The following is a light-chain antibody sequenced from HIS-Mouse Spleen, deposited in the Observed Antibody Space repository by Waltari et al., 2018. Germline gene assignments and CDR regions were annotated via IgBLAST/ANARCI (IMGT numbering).Light chain of an antibody. Sequence: EIVLTQSPATLSLSPGERATLSCRANQSVSSYLAWYQQKAGQAPSPLIYDAANRATGLPASFRGSGSGTDFTLTISSLEPEDFAVYYCQQRSNWLITFGQGTRLEI. J-gene: IGKJ5*01. CDR2: DAA. CDR1: QSVSSY. V-gene: IGKV3-11*01. CDR3: QQRSNWLIT.